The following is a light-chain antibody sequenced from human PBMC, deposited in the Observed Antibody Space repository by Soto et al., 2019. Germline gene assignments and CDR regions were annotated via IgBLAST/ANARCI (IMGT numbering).Light chain of an antibody. V-gene: IGKV1-9*01. CDR3: QQLNSYPRT. J-gene: IGKJ1*01. Sequence: IQLTQSPSSLSASVGDRVTITCRASQAISSYLAWYQQRPGRAPNLLIYGASTLQSGGPSRFSGSGSGTDFTLTISRLQPEDFATYYCQQLNSYPRTFGQGTKVEIK. CDR1: QAISSY. CDR2: GAS.